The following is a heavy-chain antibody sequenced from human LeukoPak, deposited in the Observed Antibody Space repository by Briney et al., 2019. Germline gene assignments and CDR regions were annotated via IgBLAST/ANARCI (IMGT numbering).Heavy chain of an antibody. V-gene: IGHV3-9*01. CDR2: ISWNSGSI. CDR1: GFTFDDYA. J-gene: IGHJ6*02. Sequence: GGSLRLSCAASGFTFDDYAMHWVRQAPGKGLEWVSGISWNSGSIGYADSVKGRFTISRDNAKNSLYLQMNSPRAEDTALYYCAKEGIRIPAARKYYYYGMDVWGQGTTVTVSS. D-gene: IGHD2-2*01. CDR3: AKEGIRIPAARKYYYYGMDV.